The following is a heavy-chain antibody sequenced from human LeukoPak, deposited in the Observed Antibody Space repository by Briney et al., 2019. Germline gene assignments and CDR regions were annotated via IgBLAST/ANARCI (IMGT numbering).Heavy chain of an antibody. Sequence: SETLSLTCTVSGYSISSGYYWGWIRQPPGKGLEWIGSIYHSGSTYYNPSLKSRVTISVDTSKNQFSLKLSSVTAADTAVYYCARVATMTAWGQGTLVTVSS. J-gene: IGHJ5*02. V-gene: IGHV4-38-2*02. D-gene: IGHD3-22*01. CDR1: GYSISSGYY. CDR2: IYHSGST. CDR3: ARVATMTA.